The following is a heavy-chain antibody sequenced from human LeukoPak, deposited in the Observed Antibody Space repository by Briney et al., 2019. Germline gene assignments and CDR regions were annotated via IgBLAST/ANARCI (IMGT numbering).Heavy chain of an antibody. Sequence: SETLSLTCAVYGRSFSGYYWSWLRHPPGKGLEWIGEINHSGSTNYDPSLKSRVTISVDTSKNPFSLQLSSVSAADTAVYYCARSSLGGFGSPYNWFDPWGQGTLVTVSS. D-gene: IGHD3-10*01. J-gene: IGHJ5*02. CDR1: GRSFSGYY. V-gene: IGHV4-34*01. CDR2: INHSGST. CDR3: ARSSLGGFGSPYNWFDP.